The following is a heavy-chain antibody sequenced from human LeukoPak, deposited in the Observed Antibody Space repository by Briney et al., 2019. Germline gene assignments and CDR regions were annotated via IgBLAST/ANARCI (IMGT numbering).Heavy chain of an antibody. CDR1: GFRFSSYA. D-gene: IGHD3-3*01. Sequence: GGSLRLSCAASGFRFSSYAMSWVRQAPGKGLEWVSAISGSGVSTYYADSVKGRFTISRDNSKNTLYLQMNSLRAEDTAVYYCAKSAIFGVVSDFDYWGQGTLVTVSS. CDR3: AKSAIFGVVSDFDY. CDR2: ISGSGVST. V-gene: IGHV3-23*01. J-gene: IGHJ4*02.